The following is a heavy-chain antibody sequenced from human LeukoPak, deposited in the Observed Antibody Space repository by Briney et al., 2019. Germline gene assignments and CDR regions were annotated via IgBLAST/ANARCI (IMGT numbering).Heavy chain of an antibody. J-gene: IGHJ4*02. Sequence: GGSPRLSCAASGFTVSSNYMNWVRQAPGKGLEWVSAISGSGGSTYYADSVKGRFTISRDNSKNTLYLQMNSLRAEDTAVYYCAKAGFGYWGQGTLVTVSS. CDR1: GFTVSSNY. V-gene: IGHV3-23*01. CDR2: ISGSGGST. CDR3: AKAGFGY.